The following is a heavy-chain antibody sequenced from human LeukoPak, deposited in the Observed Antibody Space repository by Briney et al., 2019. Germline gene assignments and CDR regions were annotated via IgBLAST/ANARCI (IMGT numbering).Heavy chain of an antibody. CDR2: IYYSGST. V-gene: IGHV4-59*01. D-gene: IGHD2-2*01. J-gene: IGHJ4*02. CDR3: ARSTSIVPAAPLDY. Sequence: SETLSLTCTVSGGSISSYYWSWIRQLPGKGLEWIGYIYYSGSTNYNPSLKSRVTISVDTSKNQFSLKLSSVTAADTAVYYCARSTSIVPAAPLDYWGQGTLVTVSS. CDR1: GGSISSYY.